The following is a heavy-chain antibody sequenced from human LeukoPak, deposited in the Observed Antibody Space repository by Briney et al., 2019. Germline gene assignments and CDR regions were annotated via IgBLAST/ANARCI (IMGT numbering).Heavy chain of an antibody. CDR1: GGSISIYY. CDR3: ARSRYLTISYYYMDV. Sequence: PSETLSLTCTVSGGSISIYYGSWIRQPPGKGLEWSVYIYYSWSTNYNPSLKSRVTISVDTSKNQFSLKLSSVTAADTAVYYCARSRYLTISYYYMDVWGKGTTVTVSS. V-gene: IGHV4-59*01. J-gene: IGHJ6*03. CDR2: IYYSWST. D-gene: IGHD3-3*01.